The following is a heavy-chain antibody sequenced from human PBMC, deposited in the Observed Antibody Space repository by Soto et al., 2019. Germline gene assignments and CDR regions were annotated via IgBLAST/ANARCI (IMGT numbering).Heavy chain of an antibody. V-gene: IGHV3-72*01. D-gene: IGHD5-12*01. CDR1: GFTFSDHY. CDR2: ARDKANSFTT. CDR3: VREREVGANSEIDAFDI. J-gene: IGHJ3*02. Sequence: GGSLRLSCAVSGFTFSDHYMDCVRQAPGKGLDWVGRARDKANSFTTEYAASVKGRFTISRDDSTNSLHLQMNSLKTEDTAIYYCVREREVGANSEIDAFDIWGQGTMVTVSS.